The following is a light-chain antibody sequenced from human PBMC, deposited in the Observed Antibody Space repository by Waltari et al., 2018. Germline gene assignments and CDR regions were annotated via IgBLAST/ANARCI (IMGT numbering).Light chain of an antibody. J-gene: IGLJ1*01. CDR1: SSDVGGYNF. V-gene: IGLV2-8*01. CDR2: EVS. CDR3: ATWDDRLSDYV. Sequence: QSALTQPPSASGSPGQSVTISCTGTSSDVGGYNFVSWYHQHPGKAPKGMIYEVSKRPSGVPDRFSGSRSGKPASLTVAGVQGEDEADYYGATWDDRLSDYVFGTGTKVTAL.